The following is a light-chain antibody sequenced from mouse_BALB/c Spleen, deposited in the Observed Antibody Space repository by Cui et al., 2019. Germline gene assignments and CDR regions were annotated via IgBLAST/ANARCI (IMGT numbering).Light chain of an antibody. V-gene: IGKV14-111*01. Sequence: DIKMTPSPSSMYASLGERVTITCKASQDINSYLSWFQQKPGKSPKTLIYRANRLVDGVPSRFSGSGSGQDYSLTISSLEYEDMGIYYCLQYDEFPYTFGGGTKLEIK. CDR2: RAN. J-gene: IGKJ2*01. CDR1: QDINSY. CDR3: LQYDEFPYT.